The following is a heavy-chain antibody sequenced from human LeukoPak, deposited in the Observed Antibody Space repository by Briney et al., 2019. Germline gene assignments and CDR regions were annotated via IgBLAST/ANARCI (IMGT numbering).Heavy chain of an antibody. V-gene: IGHV3-30-3*01. J-gene: IGHJ3*02. CDR2: ISYDGSNK. CDR1: GFTFSSYA. D-gene: IGHD6-19*01. CDR3: AKGPNSSGWLKAFDI. Sequence: GGSLRLSCAASGFTFSSYAMHWVRQAPGKGLEWVAVISYDGSNKYYADSVKGRFTISRDNSKNTLYLQMNSLRAEDTAVYYCAKGPNSSGWLKAFDIWGQGTMVTVSS.